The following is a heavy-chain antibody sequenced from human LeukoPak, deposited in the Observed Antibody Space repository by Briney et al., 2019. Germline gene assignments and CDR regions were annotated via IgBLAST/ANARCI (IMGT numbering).Heavy chain of an antibody. D-gene: IGHD5-18*01. CDR2: IKQDGSEK. Sequence: GGSLRLSCAASGFTFSSYWMSWVRQAPGKGLEWVANIKQDGSEKYYVDSVKGRFTISRDNAKNSLYLQMNSLRAEDTAVYYCAKAGTEGRWIQLTHFDYWGQGTLVTVSS. CDR3: AKAGTEGRWIQLTHFDY. CDR1: GFTFSSYW. J-gene: IGHJ4*02. V-gene: IGHV3-7*03.